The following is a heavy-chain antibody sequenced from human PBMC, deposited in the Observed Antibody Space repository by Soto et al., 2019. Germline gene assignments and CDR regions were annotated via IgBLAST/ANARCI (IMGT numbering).Heavy chain of an antibody. CDR3: AKEGSWDDILTGYDYFDY. J-gene: IGHJ4*02. Sequence: GGSLRLSCAASGFTFSSYAMSWVRQAPGKGLEWVSAISGSGGSTYYADSVKGRFTISRDNSKNTLYLQMNSLRAEDTAVYYCAKEGSWDDILTGYDYFDYWGQGTLVTVSS. CDR1: GFTFSSYA. CDR2: ISGSGGST. V-gene: IGHV3-23*01. D-gene: IGHD3-9*01.